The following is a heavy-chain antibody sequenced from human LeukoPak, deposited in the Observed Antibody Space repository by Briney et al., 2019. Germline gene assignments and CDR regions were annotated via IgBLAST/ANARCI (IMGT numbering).Heavy chain of an antibody. CDR2: IYPGDSDN. V-gene: IGHV5-51*01. Sequence: GEALKISRKGSGYSFTSYWHGWGRQLPGKGLEWMVIIYPGDSDNRYRPFFQGQVTISADKSISTTYLQWSSLKASDTAMYYCARIVGDYSYYYYMDVWGKGTTVTVSS. CDR3: ARIVGDYSYYYYMDV. J-gene: IGHJ6*03. CDR1: GYSFTSYW. D-gene: IGHD3-16*01.